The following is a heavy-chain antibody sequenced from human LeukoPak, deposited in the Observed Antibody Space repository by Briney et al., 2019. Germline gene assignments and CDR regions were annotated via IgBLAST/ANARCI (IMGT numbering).Heavy chain of an antibody. Sequence: GGSLRLSCAVSEFTLSIVWMSCVREAPGRGQEGGANIKQDGSEKYYVDSVKGRFTISRDNAKNSLYLQMNSLRAEDTALYYCAKDFHRLGEFDAFDIWGQGTLVTVSS. V-gene: IGHV3-7*03. CDR3: AKDFHRLGEFDAFDI. CDR2: IKQDGSEK. J-gene: IGHJ3*02. CDR1: EFTLSIVW. D-gene: IGHD3-16*01.